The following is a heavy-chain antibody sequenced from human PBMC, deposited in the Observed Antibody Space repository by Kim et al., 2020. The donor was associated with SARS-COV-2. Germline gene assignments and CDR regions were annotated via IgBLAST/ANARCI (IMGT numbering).Heavy chain of an antibody. V-gene: IGHV3-30-3*01. Sequence: GGSLRLSCTSSGFTFSTYAMHWVRQAPGKGLEWVTVISSDGSHKYYADSVRGRFSISRDNSKNTLYLQMNGLRPEDTAVYYCARDPLLWDDYRDFLTPFSDCWGLGTLVTVSS. CDR3: ARDPLLWDDYRDFLTPFSDC. D-gene: IGHD4-17*01. CDR2: ISSDGSHK. CDR1: GFTFSTYA. J-gene: IGHJ4*02.